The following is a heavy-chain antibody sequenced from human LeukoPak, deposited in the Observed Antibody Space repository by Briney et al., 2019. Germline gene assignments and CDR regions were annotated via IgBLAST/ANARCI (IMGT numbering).Heavy chain of an antibody. J-gene: IGHJ4*02. CDR2: IYYSGST. CDR3: ARDLKDTAMVFDY. Sequence: SETLSLTCTVSGGSISSGGYYWSWIRQHPGKGLEWIGYIYYSGSTYYNPSPKSRVTISVDTSKNQFSLKLSSVTAADTAVYYCARDLKDTAMVFDYWGQGTLVTVSS. CDR1: GGSISSGGYY. D-gene: IGHD5-18*01. V-gene: IGHV4-31*03.